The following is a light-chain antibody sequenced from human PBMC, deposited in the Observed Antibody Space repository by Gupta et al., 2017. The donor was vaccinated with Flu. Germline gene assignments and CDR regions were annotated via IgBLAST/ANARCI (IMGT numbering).Light chain of an antibody. V-gene: IGLV1-47*01. CDR2: RHN. CDR3: AAWDDSLSGMV. CDR1: DSNIANNY. Sequence: QSVLTQPPSASATPGQRVTISCSGSDSNIANNYVYWYQHLPGTAPKLLIYRHNERPSGVPDRFSGSRSGSSASLAISGLRSEDDGDYYCAAWDDSLSGMVFGGGTRLTVL. J-gene: IGLJ2*01.